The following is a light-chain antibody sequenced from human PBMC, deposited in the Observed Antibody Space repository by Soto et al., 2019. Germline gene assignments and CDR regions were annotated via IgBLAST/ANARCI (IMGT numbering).Light chain of an antibody. V-gene: IGKV3-11*01. CDR3: QQRYAWPPIT. CDR2: DAS. Sequence: EIVLKQSPATLSLSPGERATLSCRASRSVSSYLAWYQQKPGQAPRLLIYDASNRAAGIPARFSGSGSETDFTLTISNLEPEDFAVYYCQQRYAWPPITFGQGTRLEIK. J-gene: IGKJ5*01. CDR1: RSVSSY.